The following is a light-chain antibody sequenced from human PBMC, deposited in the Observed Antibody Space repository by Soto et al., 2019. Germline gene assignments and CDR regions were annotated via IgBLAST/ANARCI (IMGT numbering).Light chain of an antibody. CDR3: HQRQSWPRT. Sequence: VVMTRSPATLSVSLWDRATLSCRASQYINTRLVWYQHRPGQAPRLLIYQTSIRAAGIPARFSASGSGTDFTLTISDVQPEDFALYYCHQRQSWPRTFGQGTKVDIK. J-gene: IGKJ1*01. CDR2: QTS. V-gene: IGKV3D-15*03. CDR1: QYINTR.